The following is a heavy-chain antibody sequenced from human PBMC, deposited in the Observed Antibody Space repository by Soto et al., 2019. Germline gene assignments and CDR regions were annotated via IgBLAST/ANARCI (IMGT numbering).Heavy chain of an antibody. CDR3: ARLMYYYDSSGYPGEQDYFDY. CDR1: GYSFTSYW. V-gene: IGHV5-51*01. D-gene: IGHD3-22*01. Sequence: GESLKISCKGSGYSFTSYWIGWVRQMPGKGLEWMGIIYPGDSDTRYSPSFQGQVTISANKSISTAYLQWSSLKASDTATYYCARLMYYYDSSGYPGEQDYFDYWGQRTLVTVSS. J-gene: IGHJ4*02. CDR2: IYPGDSDT.